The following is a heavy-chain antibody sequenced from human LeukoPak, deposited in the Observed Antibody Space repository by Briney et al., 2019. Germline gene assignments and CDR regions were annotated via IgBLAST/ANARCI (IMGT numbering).Heavy chain of an antibody. V-gene: IGHV4-39*01. Sequence: SETLSLTCTVSGGSISSSSYYWGWIRQPPXXXXXXXXXXXXXXXXFYNPSLKSRVTISVDTSKNQFSLKLSSVTAADTAVYYCARTPYYDYVRGSYRYELYYFTTGAREPWSPSPQ. J-gene: IGHJ4*02. CDR3: ARTPYYDYVRGSYRYELYYFTT. CDR2: XXXXXXX. CDR1: GGSISSSSYY. D-gene: IGHD3-16*02.